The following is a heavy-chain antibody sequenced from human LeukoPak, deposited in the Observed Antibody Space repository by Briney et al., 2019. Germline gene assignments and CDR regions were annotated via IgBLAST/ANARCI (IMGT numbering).Heavy chain of an antibody. V-gene: IGHV4-34*01. J-gene: IGHJ3*02. D-gene: IGHD3-16*01. CDR3: AGWGTATNQRGHDAFDI. Sequence: PGGSLRLSCAASGFPFSNFAMSWVRQPPGKGLEWIGEINHSGSTNYNPSLKSRVTISVDTSKNQFSLKLSSVTAADTAVYYCAGWGTATNQRGHDAFDIWGQGTMVTVSS. CDR2: INHSGST. CDR1: GFPFSNFA.